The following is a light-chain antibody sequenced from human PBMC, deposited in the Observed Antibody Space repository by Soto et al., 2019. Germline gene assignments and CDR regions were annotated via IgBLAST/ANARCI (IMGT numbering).Light chain of an antibody. V-gene: IGKV3-15*01. CDR1: QSVSSN. J-gene: IGKJ1*01. CDR2: GAS. Sequence: EIVMTQSPATLSVSPGERATLSCRASQSVSSNLAWYQQKPCQAPRLLIYGASTKATGIPARFSGSGSGTEFTRTISSLQSEDFAVYYCQQYNNWLWTFGQGTKVEIK. CDR3: QQYNNWLWT.